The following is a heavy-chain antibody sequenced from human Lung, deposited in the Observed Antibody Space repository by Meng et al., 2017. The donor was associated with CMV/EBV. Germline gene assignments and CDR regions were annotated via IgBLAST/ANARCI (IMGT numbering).Heavy chain of an antibody. V-gene: IGHV3-30*02. Sequence: GESLKISCAASGFTFSSYGMHWVRQAPGKGLEWVAFIRYDGSNKYYADSVKGRFTISRDNSKNTLYLQMNSLRAEDTAVYYCAKNGGSYDFWSGQLRPNYGMDVWGQGNTGTVS. D-gene: IGHD3-3*01. CDR2: IRYDGSNK. CDR1: GFTFSSYG. CDR3: AKNGGSYDFWSGQLRPNYGMDV. J-gene: IGHJ6*02.